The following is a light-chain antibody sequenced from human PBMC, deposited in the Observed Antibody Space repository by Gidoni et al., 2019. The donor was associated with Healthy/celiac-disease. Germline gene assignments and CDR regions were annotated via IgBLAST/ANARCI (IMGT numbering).Light chain of an antibody. CDR3: LLYYGGAQLWV. Sequence: QTVVTQEPSLTVSPGGTVTLTCASSTGAVTSGYYPNWFQQQPGQAPRALIYSTIKKHAWTPARFSGSLLGGKAALTLSGVQPEDEAEYYCLLYYGGAQLWVFGGGTKLTVL. CDR1: TGAVTSGYY. V-gene: IGLV7-43*01. CDR2: STI. J-gene: IGLJ3*02.